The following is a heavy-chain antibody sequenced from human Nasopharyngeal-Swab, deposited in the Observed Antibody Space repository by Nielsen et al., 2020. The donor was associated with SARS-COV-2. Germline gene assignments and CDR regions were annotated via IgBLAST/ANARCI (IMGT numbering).Heavy chain of an antibody. CDR1: GFTFSSYA. V-gene: IGHV3-64D*08. CDR3: ARESGGGHFQH. Sequence: GESLKISCSASGFTFSSYAMHWVRQAPGKGLEYVSAISSNGGSTYYADSVKGRFTISRDNSKNTLYLQMSSLRAEDTAVYYCARESGGGHFQHWGQGTLVNVSS. CDR2: ISSNGGST. D-gene: IGHD3-10*01. J-gene: IGHJ1*01.